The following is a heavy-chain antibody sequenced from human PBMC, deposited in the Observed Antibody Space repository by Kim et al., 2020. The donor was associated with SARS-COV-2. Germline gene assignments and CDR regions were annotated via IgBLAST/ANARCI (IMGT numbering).Heavy chain of an antibody. CDR2: IIPILGTT. CDR1: GGVFGDFA. V-gene: IGHV1-69*04. D-gene: IGHD3-22*01. CDR3: ARGSDFYDKSGLVH. J-gene: IGHJ4*02. Sequence: SVKVSCKASGGVFGDFAITWVRQAPGQGLEWMGRIIPILGTTLYAQKFRGRLTFTADRVATPAYMELSSLRSDDTATYYFARGSDFYDKSGLVHWGQGT.